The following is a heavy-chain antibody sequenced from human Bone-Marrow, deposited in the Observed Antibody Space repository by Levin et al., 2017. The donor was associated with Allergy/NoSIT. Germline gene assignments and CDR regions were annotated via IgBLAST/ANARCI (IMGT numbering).Heavy chain of an antibody. CDR1: GGTFSSYA. V-gene: IGHV1-69*01. Sequence: KISCKASGGTFSSYAISWVRQAPGQGLEWMGGIIPIFGTANYAQKFQGRVTITADESTSTAYMELSSLRSEDTAVYYCAREPDIVVVPAAGDAFDIWGQGTMVTVSS. D-gene: IGHD2-2*01. CDR2: IIPIFGTA. CDR3: AREPDIVVVPAAGDAFDI. J-gene: IGHJ3*02.